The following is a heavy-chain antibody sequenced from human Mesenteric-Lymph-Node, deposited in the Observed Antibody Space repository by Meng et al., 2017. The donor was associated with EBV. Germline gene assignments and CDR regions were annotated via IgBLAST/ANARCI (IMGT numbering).Heavy chain of an antibody. V-gene: IGHV4-34*01. Sequence: VQQPEWGLGLLGPSETLALPCAVLGGSFSDYYWSCIRQPPGKGPEGIGEINHSGNTHNNPSLKSRVSMSVDTSKNQFSLKLDSVTAADTAMYYCAGHVGRGGDYWDQGALVTVSS. CDR2: INHSGNT. D-gene: IGHD3-10*01. J-gene: IGHJ4*02. CDR1: GGSFSDYY. CDR3: AGHVGRGGDY.